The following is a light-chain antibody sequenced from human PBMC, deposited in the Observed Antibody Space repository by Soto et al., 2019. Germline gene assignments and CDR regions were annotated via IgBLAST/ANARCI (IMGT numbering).Light chain of an antibody. J-gene: IGLJ1*01. CDR2: NVS. Sequence: QSALTQHASVSGSPGQSISISCTGTSSDVGTYNYVSWYQQHPGKAPKFMIYNVSTRTSGVSNRFSGSKSGNTATLTISGLQAEHEADYYCSGYTGSSTLFVFGTGTKLTVL. CDR3: SGYTGSSTLFV. CDR1: SSDVGTYNY. V-gene: IGLV2-14*01.